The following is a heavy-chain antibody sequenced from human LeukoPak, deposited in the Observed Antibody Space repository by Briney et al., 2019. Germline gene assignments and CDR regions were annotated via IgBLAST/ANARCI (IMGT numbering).Heavy chain of an antibody. CDR1: GFTFSDYY. J-gene: IGHJ5*02. V-gene: IGHV3-11*01. D-gene: IGHD6-19*01. CDR3: ARAGDGGWYGNWFDP. Sequence: GGSLRLSCAASGFTFSDYYMSWIRRAPGKGLEWVSYISSSGSTIYYADSVKGRFTIPRDNAKNSLYLQMNSLRAEDTAVYYCARAGDGGWYGNWFDPWGQGTLVTVSS. CDR2: ISSSGSTI.